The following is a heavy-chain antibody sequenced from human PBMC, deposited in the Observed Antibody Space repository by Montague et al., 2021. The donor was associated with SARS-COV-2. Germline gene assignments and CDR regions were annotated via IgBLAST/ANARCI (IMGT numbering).Heavy chain of an antibody. CDR1: GGSISSYY. Sequence: SETLSLTCTVSGGSISSYYWSWIRQSAGKGLEWIGRTHTSGNTDXXPSLNSRVTMSVDTSKNQFSLKLSSVTAADTAVYYCASGKYYDFWSGYYSHDYVSGMDVWGQGTTVTVSS. D-gene: IGHD3-3*01. CDR3: ASGKYYDFWSGYYSHDYVSGMDV. V-gene: IGHV4-4*07. J-gene: IGHJ6*02. CDR2: THTSGNT.